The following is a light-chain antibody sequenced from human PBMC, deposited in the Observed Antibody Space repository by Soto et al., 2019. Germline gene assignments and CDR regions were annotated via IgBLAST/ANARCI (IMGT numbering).Light chain of an antibody. V-gene: IGKV1-39*01. CDR2: TAS. J-gene: IGKJ1*01. Sequence: IQVTQSPSSLSASVGDRVTITCRASQSISKYLNWYQQKPGKAPKLLIYTASNLQSGVPSSFSGSGFGTDFTLTISSLQPEDFAIYYCQQSYSAPPTFGQGTKV. CDR1: QSISKY. CDR3: QQSYSAPPT.